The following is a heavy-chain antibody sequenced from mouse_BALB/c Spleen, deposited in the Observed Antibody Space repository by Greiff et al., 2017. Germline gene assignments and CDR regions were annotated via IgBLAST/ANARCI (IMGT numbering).Heavy chain of an antibody. Sequence: EVKLQESGGGLVQPGGSMKLSCVASGFTFSNYWMNWVRQSPEKGLEWVAEIRLKSNNYATHYAESVKGRFTISRDDSKSSVYLQMNNLRAEDTGIYYCTRDYDYTWFAYWGQGTLVTVSA. CDR2: IRLKSNNYAT. D-gene: IGHD2-4*01. V-gene: IGHV6-6*02. CDR1: GFTFSNYW. J-gene: IGHJ3*01. CDR3: TRDYDYTWFAY.